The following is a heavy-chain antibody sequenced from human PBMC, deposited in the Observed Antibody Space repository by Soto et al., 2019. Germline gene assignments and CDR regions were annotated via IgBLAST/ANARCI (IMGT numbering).Heavy chain of an antibody. D-gene: IGHD3-16*01. V-gene: IGHV5-51*01. CDR1: GYSFPTYW. J-gene: IGHJ5*02. CDR2: VQPGDSAT. CDR3: ARGLNWNYIMNWLDA. Sequence: GGSLKTPWRTSGYSFPTYWIAWVRQMPGKGMDWMGAVQPGDSATKYSSSFQGDVTMSADRSIGTAFMHWSTLQEYGTGMYYCARGLNWNYIMNWLDAWGQGTLVTVSS.